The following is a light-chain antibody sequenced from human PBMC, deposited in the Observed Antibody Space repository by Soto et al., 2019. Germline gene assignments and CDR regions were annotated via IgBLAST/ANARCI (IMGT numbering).Light chain of an antibody. V-gene: IGKV1-39*01. J-gene: IGKJ4*01. CDR3: QQSYSTLLLT. CDR1: QSISSY. Sequence: DIQMTQSPCSLSASVGDRVTITCRASQSISSYLNWYQQKPGKAPKLLIYAASSLQSGVPSRFSGSGSGTDFTLTISSLQPEDFATYYCQQSYSTLLLTFGGGTKVEIK. CDR2: AAS.